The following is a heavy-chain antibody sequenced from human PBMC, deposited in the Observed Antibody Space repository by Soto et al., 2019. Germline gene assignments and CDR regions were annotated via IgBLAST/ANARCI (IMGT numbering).Heavy chain of an antibody. CDR1: GFTFGSYW. CDR3: ARPRTSDWAYDI. V-gene: IGHV3-74*01. Sequence: EVQLVESGGGLVQPGGSLRLSCAASGFTFGSYWMHWVRQSPGKGLVWVSRIKTDGSDTHYADSVKGRFTISRDNAKNTLYLQMNSLRDEDTAVYYCARPRTSDWAYDIWGQGTMVIVSS. CDR2: IKTDGSDT. D-gene: IGHD3-9*01. J-gene: IGHJ3*02.